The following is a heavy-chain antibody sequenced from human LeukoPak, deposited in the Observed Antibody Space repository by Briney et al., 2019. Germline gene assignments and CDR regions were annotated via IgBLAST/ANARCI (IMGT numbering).Heavy chain of an antibody. D-gene: IGHD6-13*01. V-gene: IGHV1-8*01. Sequence: EASVKVSCKASGYTFTNFDINWVRQAPGQGLEWMGWMNPVSGNAGSAQKFQGRVTLTRDTSISTAYMELSSLRSDDTASYYCARAPMGAAALYWGQGTLVTVSS. J-gene: IGHJ4*02. CDR2: MNPVSGNA. CDR1: GYTFTNFD. CDR3: ARAPMGAAALY.